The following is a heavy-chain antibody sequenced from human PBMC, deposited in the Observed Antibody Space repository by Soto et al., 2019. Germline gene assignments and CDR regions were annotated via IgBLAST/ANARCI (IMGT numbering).Heavy chain of an antibody. CDR2: IIPIFGTA. CDR1: GGTFSSYA. V-gene: IGHV1-69*06. Sequence: ASVKVSCKASGGTFSSYAISWVRQAPGQGLEWMGGIIPIFGTANYAQKFQGRVTITADKSTSTAYMELSSLRSEDTAVYYCARDKAAAGTHWFDPWGQGTLVTVSS. CDR3: ARDKAAAGTHWFDP. D-gene: IGHD6-13*01. J-gene: IGHJ5*02.